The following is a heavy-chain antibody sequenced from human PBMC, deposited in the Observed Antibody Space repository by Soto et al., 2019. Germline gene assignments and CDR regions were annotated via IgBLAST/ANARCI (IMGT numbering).Heavy chain of an antibody. D-gene: IGHD3-9*01. CDR1: GFTVSSNY. Sequence: EVQLVESGGGLVKPGGSLRLSCAASGFTVSSNYMSWVRQAPGKGLEWVSVIYSGGSTYYADSVKGRFTISRDNSKNTLYLQMNSLRAEDTAVYYCARGYDILTGPLGFDPWGQVTLVTVSS. V-gene: IGHV3-53*01. CDR2: IYSGGST. J-gene: IGHJ5*02. CDR3: ARGYDILTGPLGFDP.